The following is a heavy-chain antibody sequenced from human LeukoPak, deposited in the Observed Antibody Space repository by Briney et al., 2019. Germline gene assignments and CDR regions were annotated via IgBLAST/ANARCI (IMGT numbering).Heavy chain of an antibody. J-gene: IGHJ5*02. D-gene: IGHD6-19*01. CDR1: GFTFSDYY. Sequence: PGGSLRLSCAASGFTFSDYYMSWIRQAPGKGLEWVSYISSSGSTIYYADSVKGRFTISRDNAKNSLYLQMNSLRAEDTAVYYCARDPSNTSGWKTWFDPWGQGTLVTVSS. CDR3: ARDPSNTSGWKTWFDP. CDR2: ISSSGSTI. V-gene: IGHV3-11*01.